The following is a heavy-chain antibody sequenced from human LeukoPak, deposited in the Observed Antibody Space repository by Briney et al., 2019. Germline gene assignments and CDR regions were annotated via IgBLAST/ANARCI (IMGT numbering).Heavy chain of an antibody. CDR1: GYTFTGHY. Sequence: ASVKVSCKASGYTFTGHYMHWVRQAPGQGLEWMGWINPNRGGTNFAQKFQGRLTMTRDTSINTAYMELSRLRSDDTAFYYCARAFQYYGSVSYRYDYWGQGTLVTVSS. CDR3: ARAFQYYGSVSYRYDY. J-gene: IGHJ4*02. V-gene: IGHV1-2*02. D-gene: IGHD3-10*01. CDR2: INPNRGGT.